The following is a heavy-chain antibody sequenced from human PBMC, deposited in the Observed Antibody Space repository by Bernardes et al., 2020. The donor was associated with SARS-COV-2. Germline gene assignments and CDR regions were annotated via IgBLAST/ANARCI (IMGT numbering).Heavy chain of an antibody. Sequence: GGSRRLSCAASGLSFVNYAMSWVRQAPGKGLEWVSSISGGGDGTYYADSVRDRFTISRDNSKNTVYLQMNSLRAEDTAIYYCAKDRGYYDSSGWYDAFDIWGQGTMVTVSS. CDR2: ISGGGDGT. D-gene: IGHD3-22*01. CDR1: GLSFVNYA. V-gene: IGHV3-23*01. CDR3: AKDRGYYDSSGWYDAFDI. J-gene: IGHJ3*02.